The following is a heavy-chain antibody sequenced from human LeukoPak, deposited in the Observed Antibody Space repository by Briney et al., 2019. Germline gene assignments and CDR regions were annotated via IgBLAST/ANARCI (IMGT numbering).Heavy chain of an antibody. V-gene: IGHV1-69*13. CDR3: ARGSSGWYVDY. CDR1: GGTFISYA. J-gene: IGHJ4*02. Sequence: ASVKVSCKASGGTFISYAISWVRQAPGQGLEWMGGIIPIFGTANYAQKFQGRVTITADESTSTAYMELSSLGSEDTAVYYCARGSSGWYVDYWGQGTLVTVSS. D-gene: IGHD6-19*01. CDR2: IIPIFGTA.